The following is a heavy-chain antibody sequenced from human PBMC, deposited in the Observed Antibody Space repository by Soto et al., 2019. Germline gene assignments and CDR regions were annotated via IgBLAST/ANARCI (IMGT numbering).Heavy chain of an antibody. Sequence: PGESLKISCKGSGYSFTSYWISWVRQMPGKGLEWMGRIDPSDSYTNYSPSFQGHVTISADKSISTAYLQWSSLKASDTAMYYCARSPRGYCSSTSCRELGNYYGMDVWGQGTTVTVSS. CDR1: GYSFTSYW. CDR3: ARSPRGYCSSTSCRELGNYYGMDV. CDR2: IDPSDSYT. V-gene: IGHV5-10-1*01. J-gene: IGHJ6*02. D-gene: IGHD2-2*01.